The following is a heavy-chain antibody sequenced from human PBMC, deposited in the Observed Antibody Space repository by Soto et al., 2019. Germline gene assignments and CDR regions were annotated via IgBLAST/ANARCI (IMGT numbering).Heavy chain of an antibody. Sequence: QVQLVQSGAEVRKPGASVKVSCEASDNSFSSYGISWVRQAPGQGLEWMAWFSAYNDDTIYAQNFQGRVTLTTDTSTTTAYMELRSLRSDDTAVYYCARHSTVTTYYGMDVWGQGTTVTVSS. CDR3: ARHSTVTTYYGMDV. CDR2: FSAYNDDT. D-gene: IGHD4-17*01. J-gene: IGHJ6*02. V-gene: IGHV1-18*01. CDR1: DNSFSSYG.